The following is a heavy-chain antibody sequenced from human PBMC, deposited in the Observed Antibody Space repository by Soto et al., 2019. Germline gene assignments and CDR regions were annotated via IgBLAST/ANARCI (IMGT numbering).Heavy chain of an antibody. V-gene: IGHV3-33*01. J-gene: IGHJ6*02. CDR1: GFTFSSYG. CDR3: ARDPQMALFGEYYYYGMDV. D-gene: IGHD3-3*01. Sequence: QVQLVESGGGVVQPGRSLRLSCAASGFTFSSYGMHWVRQAPGKGLEWVAVIWYDGSNKYYADSVKGRFTISRDNSKNTLYLQMNSLRAEDTAVYYCARDPQMALFGEYYYYGMDVWGQGTTVTVSS. CDR2: IWYDGSNK.